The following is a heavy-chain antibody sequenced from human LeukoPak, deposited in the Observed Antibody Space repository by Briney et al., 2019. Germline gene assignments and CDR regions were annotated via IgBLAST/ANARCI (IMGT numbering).Heavy chain of an antibody. D-gene: IGHD1-26*01. J-gene: IGHJ4*02. Sequence: GGSLRLSCAASGFTFSIFWMHWVRRAPGKGPVWVSRINSDGSSTDYADSVKGRFTISRDNSKNTLYLQMNSLRAEDTAVYYCAKFGWELNRPFDYWGQGTLVTVSS. CDR3: AKFGWELNRPFDY. CDR2: INSDGSST. V-gene: IGHV3-74*01. CDR1: GFTFSIFW.